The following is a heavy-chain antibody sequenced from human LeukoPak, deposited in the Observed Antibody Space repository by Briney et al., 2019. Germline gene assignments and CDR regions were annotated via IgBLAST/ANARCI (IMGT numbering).Heavy chain of an antibody. CDR3: ATRPRDSSGYYLGAFDG. CDR2: IGASGADT. V-gene: IGHV3-23*01. CDR1: GFIFSSYA. D-gene: IGHD3-22*01. Sequence: GGSLRLSCEASGFIFSSYAMAWVRQAPGKGLDWVSVIGASGADTYYSDSAKGRFTVSRDNSKDTLFLHMSSLRAEDTAVYFCATRPRDSSGYYLGAFDGWGQGTTVTVSS. J-gene: IGHJ3*01.